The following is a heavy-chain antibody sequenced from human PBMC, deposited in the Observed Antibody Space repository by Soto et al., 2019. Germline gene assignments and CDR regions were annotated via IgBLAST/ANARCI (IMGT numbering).Heavy chain of an antibody. Sequence: PGESLKISCKGSGYSFTTYWIGWVRQMPGKGLEWMGIIYPGDSDLRYSPSFEGQVTISADMSISTAYLQWSSLKASDTAMYYCARLSRITMVRGVSTNFDYWGQGTLVTVSS. CDR1: GYSFTTYW. J-gene: IGHJ4*02. CDR3: ARLSRITMVRGVSTNFDY. CDR2: IYPGDSDL. D-gene: IGHD3-10*01. V-gene: IGHV5-51*01.